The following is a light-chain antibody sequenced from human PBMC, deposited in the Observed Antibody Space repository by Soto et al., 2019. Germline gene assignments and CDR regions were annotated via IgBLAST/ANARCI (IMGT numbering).Light chain of an antibody. Sequence: EIVMTQSPATLSVSPGERATLSCRASQSVSSNLAWYQQTPGQAPRLLIYGASTRATGIPARFSGSGSGTEFTLTISSLQSEDFAVYYCQQYNNWRALTFGGGTKVEIK. CDR3: QQYNNWRALT. CDR2: GAS. J-gene: IGKJ4*01. V-gene: IGKV3-15*01. CDR1: QSVSSN.